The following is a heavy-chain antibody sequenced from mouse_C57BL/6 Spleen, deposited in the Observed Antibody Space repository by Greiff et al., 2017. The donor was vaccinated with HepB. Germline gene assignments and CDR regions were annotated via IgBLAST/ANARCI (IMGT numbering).Heavy chain of an antibody. CDR1: GYTFTSYW. CDR3: ATFQGRVYGNYGY. V-gene: IGHV1-53*01. J-gene: IGHJ2*01. CDR2: INPSNGGT. D-gene: IGHD2-1*01. Sequence: QLQQPGTELVKPGASVKLSCKASGYTFTSYWMHWVKQRPGQGLEWIGNINPSNGGTNYNEKFKSKATLTVDKSSSTAYMQLSSLTSEDSAVYYCATFQGRVYGNYGYWGQGTTLTVSS.